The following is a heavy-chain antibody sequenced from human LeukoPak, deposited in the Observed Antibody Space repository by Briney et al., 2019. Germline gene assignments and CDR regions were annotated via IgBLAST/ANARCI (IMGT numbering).Heavy chain of an antibody. CDR3: AREGIQLWLHLFDY. Sequence: GGSLRLSCAASGFTFSSYSMNWVRQAPGKGLEWVSSISSSSSYIYYADSVKGRFSISRDKAKNSLYLQMNSLRAEDTAVYYCAREGIQLWLHLFDYWGQGTLVTVSS. V-gene: IGHV3-21*01. D-gene: IGHD5-18*01. CDR1: GFTFSSYS. J-gene: IGHJ4*02. CDR2: ISSSSSYI.